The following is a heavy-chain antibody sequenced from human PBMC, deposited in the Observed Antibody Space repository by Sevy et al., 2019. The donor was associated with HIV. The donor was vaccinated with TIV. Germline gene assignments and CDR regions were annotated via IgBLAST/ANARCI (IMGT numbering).Heavy chain of an antibody. V-gene: IGHV3-23*01. J-gene: IGHJ5*02. CDR1: GFTFNIYA. D-gene: IGHD3-9*01. CDR3: AKDHDNNWFDP. Sequence: GGSLSLSCAASGFTFNIYAMTWVRQAPGKGLEWVLTISVSGGSTYYADSVKGRFTISRDNSKNTLYLQMNSLRAEDTAVYYCAKDHDNNWFDPWGQGTLVTVSS. CDR2: ISVSGGST.